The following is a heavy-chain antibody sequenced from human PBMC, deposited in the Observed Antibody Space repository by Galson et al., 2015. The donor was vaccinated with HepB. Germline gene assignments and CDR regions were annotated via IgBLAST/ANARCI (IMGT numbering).Heavy chain of an antibody. CDR1: GFTSSSYG. J-gene: IGHJ4*02. V-gene: IGHV3-30*18. Sequence: SLRLSCAASGFTSSSYGMHWVRQAPGKGLEWVAVVSYDGSNKYYADSVKGRFTISRDNSKNTLYLQMNSLRAEDTAVYYCAKEGNYDFWSGYTDYWGQGTLVTVSS. D-gene: IGHD3-3*01. CDR3: AKEGNYDFWSGYTDY. CDR2: VSYDGSNK.